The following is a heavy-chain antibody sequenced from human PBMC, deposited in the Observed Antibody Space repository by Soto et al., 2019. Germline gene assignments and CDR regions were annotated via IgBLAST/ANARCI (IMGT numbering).Heavy chain of an antibody. CDR3: ARGKGMEENYYYYGLDI. J-gene: IGHJ6*02. Sequence: ASVKVSCKASGYTFSTHAMHWVLRAPGQSLEWMGWINGGTGQTKHSHRFQDRLSITRDTSASTAYMELSSLTSEDTAVYYCARGKGMEENYYYYGLDIWGQGTTVTVSS. CDR2: INGGTGQT. D-gene: IGHD1-1*01. V-gene: IGHV1-3*01. CDR1: GYTFSTHA.